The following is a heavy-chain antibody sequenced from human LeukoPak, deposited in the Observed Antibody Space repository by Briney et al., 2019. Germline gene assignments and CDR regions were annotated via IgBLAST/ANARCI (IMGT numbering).Heavy chain of an antibody. CDR2: ISSSGSTI. V-gene: IGHV3-48*03. CDR3: ARGTYYYDSSGYSHFAFDI. J-gene: IGHJ3*02. CDR1: GFTFSSYE. D-gene: IGHD3-22*01. Sequence: GGSLRLSCAASGFTFSSYEMNWVRQAPGKGLEWVSYISSSGSTIYYADSVKGRFTISRDNAKNSLYLQMNSLRAEDMAVYYCARGTYYYDSSGYSHFAFDIWGQGTMVTVSS.